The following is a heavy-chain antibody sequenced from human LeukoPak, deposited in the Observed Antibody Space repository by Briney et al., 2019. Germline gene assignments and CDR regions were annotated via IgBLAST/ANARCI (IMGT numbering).Heavy chain of an antibody. J-gene: IGHJ6*02. CDR1: GFTFSSYG. D-gene: IGHD2-21*02. CDR2: IWYDGSNK. V-gene: IGHV3-33*01. CDR3: ARILVEHAYCGGDCYPSYYYYYGMDV. Sequence: GGSLRLSCAASGFTFSSYGMHWVRQAPGKGLEWVAVIWYDGSNKYYADSVKGRFTISRDNSKNTLYLQMNSLRAEDTAVYYCARILVEHAYCGGDCYPSYYYYYGMDVWGQGTTVTVSS.